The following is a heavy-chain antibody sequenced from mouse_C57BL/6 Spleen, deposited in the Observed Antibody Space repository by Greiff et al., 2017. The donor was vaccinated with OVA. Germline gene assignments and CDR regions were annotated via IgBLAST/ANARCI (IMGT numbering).Heavy chain of an antibody. CDR2: IYPGDGDT. CDR3: ARRRVITTVVEYYFDY. V-gene: IGHV1-82*01. Sequence: VQLQQSGPELVKPGASVKISCKASGYAFSSSWMNWVKQRPGRGLEWIGRIYPGDGDTNYNGKFKGKATLTADKSSSTAYMQLSSLTSEDSAVYFCARRRVITTVVEYYFDYRGQGTTLTVSS. CDR1: GYAFSSSW. D-gene: IGHD1-1*01. J-gene: IGHJ2*01.